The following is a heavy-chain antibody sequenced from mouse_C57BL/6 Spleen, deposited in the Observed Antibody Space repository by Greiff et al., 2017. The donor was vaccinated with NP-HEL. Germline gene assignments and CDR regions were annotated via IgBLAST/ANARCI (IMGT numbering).Heavy chain of an antibody. V-gene: IGHV1-55*01. Sequence: QVQLQQPGAELVKPGASVKMSCKASGYTFTSYWITWVKQRPGQGLEWIGDIYPGSGSTNYNEKFKSKATLTVDTSSSTAYMQLSSLTSEDSAVYYCARRANWDVGFAYWGQRTLVTVSA. D-gene: IGHD4-1*01. J-gene: IGHJ3*01. CDR1: GYTFTSYW. CDR3: ARRANWDVGFAY. CDR2: IYPGSGST.